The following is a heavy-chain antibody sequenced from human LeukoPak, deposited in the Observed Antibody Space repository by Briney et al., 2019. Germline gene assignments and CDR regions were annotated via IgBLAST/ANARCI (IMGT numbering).Heavy chain of an antibody. Sequence: SETLSLTCTVSGGSISSSYYYWGWIRQPPGKGLEWIGSIYYSGSTYYNPSLKSRVTISVDTSKNQFSLKLRSVTAADTAVYYCARLSTTETGPEYWGQRTLVTVSS. D-gene: IGHD4-17*01. J-gene: IGHJ4*02. CDR2: IYYSGST. CDR1: GGSISSSYYY. V-gene: IGHV4-39*01. CDR3: ARLSTTETGPEY.